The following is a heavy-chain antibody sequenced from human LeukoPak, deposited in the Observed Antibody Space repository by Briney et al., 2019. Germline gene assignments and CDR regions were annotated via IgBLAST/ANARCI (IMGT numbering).Heavy chain of an antibody. CDR2: IRYDGSNK. Sequence: PGGSLRLSCAASGFTFSSYGMHWVRQAPGKGLEWVAFIRYDGSNKYYADSVKGRFTISRDNSKNTLYLQMNSLRAEDTAVYYCAKGGYTHYYFDYWGQGTLVTVSS. J-gene: IGHJ4*02. CDR1: GFTFSSYG. V-gene: IGHV3-30*02. CDR3: AKGGYTHYYFDY. D-gene: IGHD1-1*01.